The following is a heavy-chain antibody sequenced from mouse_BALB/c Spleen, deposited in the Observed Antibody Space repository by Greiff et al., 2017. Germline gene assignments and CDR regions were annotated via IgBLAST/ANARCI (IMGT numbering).Heavy chain of an antibody. CDR3: ARSRGNYVWYFDV. CDR1: GYTFTSYT. D-gene: IGHD2-1*01. J-gene: IGHJ1*01. Sequence: QVQLKQSGAELARPGASVKMSCKASGYTFTSYTMHWVKQRPGQGLEWIGYINPSSGYTNYNQKFKDKATLTADKSSSTAYMLLSSLTSEDSAVYYCARSRGNYVWYFDVWGAGTTVTVSS. V-gene: IGHV1-4*01. CDR2: INPSSGYT.